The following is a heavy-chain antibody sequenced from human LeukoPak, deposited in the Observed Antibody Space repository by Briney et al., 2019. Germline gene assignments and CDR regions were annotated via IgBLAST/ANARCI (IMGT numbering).Heavy chain of an antibody. Sequence: ASVKVSCKASGYTFTSYDINLVRQATGQGLEWMGWRNPNSGNTGYAQKFQGRVTMTTDTSTSTAYMEMRSLRSDDTAVYYCARVGEYQLPYLDYWGQGTLVTVSS. CDR3: ARVGEYQLPYLDY. D-gene: IGHD2-2*01. J-gene: IGHJ4*02. CDR2: RNPNSGNT. V-gene: IGHV1-8*01. CDR1: GYTFTSYD.